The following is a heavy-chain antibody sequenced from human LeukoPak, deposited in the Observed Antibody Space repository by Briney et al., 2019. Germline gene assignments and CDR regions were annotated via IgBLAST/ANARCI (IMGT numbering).Heavy chain of an antibody. CDR1: GYTFDDYG. CDR2: INWDGSST. D-gene: IGHD6-13*01. Sequence: PGGSLRLSCAVSGYTFDDYGMGWVRQAPGKGGVWVSHINWDGSSTGYGDSVKGRFTISRDNAKNSLYLQMNSLRAEDTALYYCARDRSPTTGYINDWYPRDPWGQGNLVTVSS. CDR3: ARDRSPTTGYINDWYPRDP. J-gene: IGHJ5*02. V-gene: IGHV3-20*04.